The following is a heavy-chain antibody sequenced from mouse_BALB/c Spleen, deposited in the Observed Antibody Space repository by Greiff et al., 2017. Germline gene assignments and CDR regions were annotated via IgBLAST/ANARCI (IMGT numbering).Heavy chain of an antibody. V-gene: IGHV1-82*01. Sequence: QVQLQQSGPELVKPGASVKISCKASGYAFSSSWMNWVKQRPGQGLEWIGRIYPGDGDTNYNGKFKGKATLTADTSSNTAYLQLSSLTSEDTAVYYCAREGGYGNYLYYAMDYWGQGTSVTVAS. CDR2: IYPGDGDT. CDR3: AREGGYGNYLYYAMDY. CDR1: GYAFSSSW. D-gene: IGHD2-1*01. J-gene: IGHJ4*01.